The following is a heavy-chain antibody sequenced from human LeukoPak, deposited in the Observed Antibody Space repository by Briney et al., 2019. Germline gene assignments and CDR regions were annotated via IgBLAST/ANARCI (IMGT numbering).Heavy chain of an antibody. Sequence: SETLSLTCTVSGGSISSYYWSWVRQPPGRGPEWIGYIYYSGSTNYNPSLKSRVTISVDTSKNQFTLKLSSVTAADTAVYYCAIHTSGWYPYFDYWGQGTLVTVSS. V-gene: IGHV4-59*01. CDR1: GGSISSYY. J-gene: IGHJ4*02. CDR2: IYYSGST. CDR3: AIHTSGWYPYFDY. D-gene: IGHD6-19*01.